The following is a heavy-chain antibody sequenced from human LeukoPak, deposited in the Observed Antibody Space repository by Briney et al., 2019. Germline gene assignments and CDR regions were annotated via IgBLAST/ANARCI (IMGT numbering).Heavy chain of an antibody. CDR2: IKMDGSEK. Sequence: PGGSLRLSCAGSGFTFGWYWMSWVRQAPGKELEWVANIKMDGSEKYYLDSVRGRFTISRDNARNSVYLQMSSLRAEDTAVYYCVRTPPTLGYCTETSCPFDHWGQGALVSVSS. V-gene: IGHV3-7*01. CDR1: GFTFGWYW. D-gene: IGHD2-8*02. J-gene: IGHJ4*02. CDR3: VRTPPTLGYCTETSCPFDH.